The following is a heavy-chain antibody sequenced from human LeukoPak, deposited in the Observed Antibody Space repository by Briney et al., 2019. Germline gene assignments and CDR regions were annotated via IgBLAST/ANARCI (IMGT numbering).Heavy chain of an antibody. D-gene: IGHD3-10*01. CDR3: AKASNYGSGSYYPRGVDY. Sequence: PGGSLRLSCAASESIVSGNYMTWVRQAPGKGLEWLSVIYTGGGTYYADSVKGRFTISRDTSKTTVYLQMNSLRAEDTAVYYCAKASNYGSGSYYPRGVDYWGQGTLVTVSS. J-gene: IGHJ4*02. V-gene: IGHV3-66*01. CDR2: IYTGGGT. CDR1: ESIVSGNY.